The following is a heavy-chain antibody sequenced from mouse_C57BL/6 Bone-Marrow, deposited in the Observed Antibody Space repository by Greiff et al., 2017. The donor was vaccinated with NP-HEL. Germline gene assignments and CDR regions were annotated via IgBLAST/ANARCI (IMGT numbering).Heavy chain of an antibody. CDR1: GYTFTSYW. CDR2: IDPSDSYT. CDR3: ARWGITTVFDY. D-gene: IGHD1-1*01. V-gene: IGHV1-69*01. J-gene: IGHJ2*01. Sequence: QVQLKQPGAELVMPGASVKLSCKASGYTFTSYWMHWVKQRPGQGLEWIGEIDPSDSYTNYNQKFKGKSTLTVDKSSSTAYMQLSCLTSEDSAVYYCARWGITTVFDYWGQGTTLTVSS.